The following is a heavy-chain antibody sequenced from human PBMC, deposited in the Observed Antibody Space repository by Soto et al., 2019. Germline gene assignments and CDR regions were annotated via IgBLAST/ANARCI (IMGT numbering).Heavy chain of an antibody. CDR3: AMEYCSSTSCYRDY. Sequence: QVQLVQSGAEVKKPGSSVKVSCKASGGTFSSYTISWVRQAPGQGLEWMGRIIPILGIANYAQKCKGRVTITADKSTSTAYMERSSLRSEDTAVYYCAMEYCSSTSCYRDYWGQGTLVTVSS. J-gene: IGHJ4*02. CDR1: GGTFSSYT. CDR2: IIPILGIA. D-gene: IGHD2-2*02. V-gene: IGHV1-69*02.